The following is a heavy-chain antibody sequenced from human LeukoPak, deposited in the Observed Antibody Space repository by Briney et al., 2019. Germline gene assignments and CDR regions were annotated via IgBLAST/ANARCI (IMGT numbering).Heavy chain of an antibody. CDR3: ARDLQYLLLMGEIDY. CDR2: ISYDGSNK. D-gene: IGHD2-2*01. CDR1: GFSFSTYA. J-gene: IGHJ4*02. Sequence: GRSLRLSCAASGFSFSTYAMHWVRPAPGKGLEWVALISYDGSNKYYADSVKGRFTISRDNSKNTLYLQMHSLRADDTAVYYCARDLQYLLLMGEIDYWGQGTLVTVSS. V-gene: IGHV3-30*01.